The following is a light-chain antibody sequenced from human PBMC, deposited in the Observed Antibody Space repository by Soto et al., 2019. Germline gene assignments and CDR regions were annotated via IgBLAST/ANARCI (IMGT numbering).Light chain of an antibody. CDR1: SGHISYA. Sequence: QLVLTQSPSASASLGASVKLTCTLSSGHISYAIAWHQQQPEKGPRYLMKVDSDGSHKKGDGIPDRFSGSSSGAERYLTISSLQSEDEADYYCQTWGTGIRVFGGGTKVTVL. J-gene: IGLJ3*02. CDR3: QTWGTGIRV. V-gene: IGLV4-69*01. CDR2: VDSDGSH.